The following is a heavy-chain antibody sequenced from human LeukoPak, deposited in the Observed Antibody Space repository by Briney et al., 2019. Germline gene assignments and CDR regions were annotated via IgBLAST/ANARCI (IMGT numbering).Heavy chain of an antibody. D-gene: IGHD4-17*01. CDR3: ARMDDYGESPVDY. Sequence: PSETLSLTCTVSGGSISSGDYYWSWIRQPPGKGLEWIGYIYYSGSTNYNPSLKSRVTISVDTSKNQFSLKLSSVTAADTAVYYCARMDDYGESPVDYWGQGTLVTVSS. CDR2: IYYSGST. V-gene: IGHV4-61*08. J-gene: IGHJ4*02. CDR1: GGSISSGDYY.